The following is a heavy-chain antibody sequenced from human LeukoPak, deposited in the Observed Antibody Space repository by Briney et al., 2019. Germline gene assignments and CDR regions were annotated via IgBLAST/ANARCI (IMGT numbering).Heavy chain of an antibody. Sequence: SETLSLTCTVSGGSISSYYWSWIRQPPGKGLEWIGYAHHSGSTNYSPSLKSRVTTSVDTSKNQFSLKMSSVTAADTAVYYCASASSGWPKGGLDYWGPGTLVTVSS. CDR2: AHHSGST. CDR3: ASASSGWPKGGLDY. V-gene: IGHV4-59*01. CDR1: GGSISSYY. J-gene: IGHJ4*02. D-gene: IGHD6-19*01.